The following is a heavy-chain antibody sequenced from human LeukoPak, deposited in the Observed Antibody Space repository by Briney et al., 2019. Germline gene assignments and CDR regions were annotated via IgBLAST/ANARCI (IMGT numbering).Heavy chain of an antibody. CDR3: ARGSGRYYYYGVDV. D-gene: IGHD7-27*01. Sequence: SETLSLTCAVYGGSFNGYSWSWIRQPPGKGLEWMGEINHSGGTNYNPSLKSRVTISVDTSKNQFSLKLRSVTAADTAVHYCARGSGRYYYYGVDVWGQGTTVTVSS. CDR1: GGSFNGYS. J-gene: IGHJ6*02. CDR2: INHSGGT. V-gene: IGHV4-34*01.